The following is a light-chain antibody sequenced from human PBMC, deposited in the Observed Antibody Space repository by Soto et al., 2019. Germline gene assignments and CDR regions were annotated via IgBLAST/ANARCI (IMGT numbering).Light chain of an antibody. J-gene: IGKJ5*01. CDR3: QQYSTYPIT. CDR1: QSVTTW. V-gene: IGKV1-5*03. CDR2: KAS. Sequence: DIQMTQSPSTLSASVGDRVTITCRASQSVTTWLAWYQQKPGKAPKLLIYKASNFESGLPSRLTGSGSGTEFSLTIISLQSDDFATYNCQQYSTYPITFGQGSLLEIK.